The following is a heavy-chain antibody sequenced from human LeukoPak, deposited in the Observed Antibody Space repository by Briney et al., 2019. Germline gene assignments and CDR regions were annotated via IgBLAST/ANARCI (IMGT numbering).Heavy chain of an antibody. V-gene: IGHV4-61*08. CDR3: ARGASSSYY. D-gene: IGHD6-6*01. Sequence: SQTLSLTCTVSGGSISSGDYYWSWIRQPPGKRLEWIGYIYYSGSTNYNPSLKSRVTISVDTPKNQFSLNLSSVTAADTAVYYCARGASSSYYWGQGTLVTVSS. CDR1: GGSISSGDYY. J-gene: IGHJ4*02. CDR2: IYYSGST.